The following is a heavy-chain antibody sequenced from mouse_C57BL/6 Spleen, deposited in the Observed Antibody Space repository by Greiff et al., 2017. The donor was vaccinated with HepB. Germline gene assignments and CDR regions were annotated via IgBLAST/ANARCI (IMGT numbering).Heavy chain of an antibody. V-gene: IGHV1-82*01. CDR2: IYPGDGDT. CDR1: GYAFSSSW. D-gene: IGHD1-1*01. CDR3: AREDTTVVFDY. J-gene: IGHJ2*01. Sequence: VKLVESGPELVKPGASVKISCKASGYAFSSSWMNWVKQRPGKGLEWIGRIYPGDGDTNYNGKFKGKATLTADKSSSTAYMQLSSLTSEDSAVYFCAREDTTVVFDYWGQGTTLTVSS.